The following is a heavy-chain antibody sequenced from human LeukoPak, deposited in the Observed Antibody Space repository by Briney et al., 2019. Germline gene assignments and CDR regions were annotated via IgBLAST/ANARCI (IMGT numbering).Heavy chain of an antibody. CDR2: ISAYNGNT. Sequence: ASVKVSCKASGYTFTSYGISWVRQAPGQGLEWMGWISAYNGNTNYAQKLQGRVTMTTDTSTSTAYMELRSLRSDDTAVYYCARDPPGLRYFDWLLPVYYYYYYMDVWGKGTTVTISS. CDR3: ARDPPGLRYFDWLLPVYYYYYYMDV. CDR1: GYTFTSYG. D-gene: IGHD3-9*01. V-gene: IGHV1-18*01. J-gene: IGHJ6*03.